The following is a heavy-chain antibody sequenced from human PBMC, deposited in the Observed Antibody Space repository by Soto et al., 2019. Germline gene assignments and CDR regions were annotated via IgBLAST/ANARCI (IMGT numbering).Heavy chain of an antibody. J-gene: IGHJ4*02. D-gene: IGHD4-17*01. CDR2: ITGGGGRI. CDR3: AKDRYGDYGGVDY. Sequence: EVQLLESGGGLVQPGGSLRLSCAASGFTFSTYAMIWVRQAPGKGLEWVSVITGGGGRIYYADSVKGRFTISRDNSKNTLYLQMNSLRAEDTAVYYCAKDRYGDYGGVDYWGQGTLVTVSS. CDR1: GFTFSTYA. V-gene: IGHV3-23*01.